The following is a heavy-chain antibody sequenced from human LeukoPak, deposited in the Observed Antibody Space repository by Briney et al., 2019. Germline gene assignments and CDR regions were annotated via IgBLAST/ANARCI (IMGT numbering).Heavy chain of an antibody. D-gene: IGHD3-10*01. CDR1: GGSISNYY. CDR3: SRRRMVRGSYGMDV. CDR2: IYSSGST. V-gene: IGHV4-59*08. Sequence: PSETLSLTCSASGGSISNYYWGWIRQPPGKGLEWIGYIYSSGSTNYNPSLKSRVTISVDTSKNQFSLRLSSVTAADTAMYYCSRRRMVRGSYGMDVWGQGTTVTVSS. J-gene: IGHJ6*02.